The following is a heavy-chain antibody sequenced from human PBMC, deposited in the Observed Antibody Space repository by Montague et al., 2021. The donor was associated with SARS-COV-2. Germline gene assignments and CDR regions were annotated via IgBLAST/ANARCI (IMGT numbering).Heavy chain of an antibody. CDR3: ARPSRDSGAWYGMDV. Sequence: SLRLSCAASGFIFSSYEMNWVRQAPGKGLEWVSYISNSGDTKYYADSVKGRFTISRDNAKNSLYLQMSSLGAEDTAVYYCARPSRDSGAWYGMDVWGQGTTVTVSS. V-gene: IGHV3-48*03. J-gene: IGHJ6*02. D-gene: IGHD3-10*01. CDR1: GFIFSSYE. CDR2: ISNSGDTK.